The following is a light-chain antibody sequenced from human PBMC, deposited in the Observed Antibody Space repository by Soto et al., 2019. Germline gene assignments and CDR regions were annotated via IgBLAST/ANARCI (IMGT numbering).Light chain of an antibody. CDR1: SSNIGNNY. J-gene: IGLJ1*01. V-gene: IGLV1-51*01. CDR2: DDN. Sequence: QSVLTQPPSVSAAPGQKVTISCSGSSSNIGNNYVSWYQQFPATAPKLLIHDDNKRPSGIPDRFSGSKSGTSATLGITGLQAGDEADYFCGAWDSSMSVVVFGLGTKLTVL. CDR3: GAWDSSMSVVV.